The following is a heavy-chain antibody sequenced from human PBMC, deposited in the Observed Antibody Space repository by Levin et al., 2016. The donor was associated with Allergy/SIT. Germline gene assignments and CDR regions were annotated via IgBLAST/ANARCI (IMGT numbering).Heavy chain of an antibody. Sequence: SETLSLTCTVSGGSINNYYWNWIRQPPGKGLEWIGYIYHSGSAKYNPSLKSRVTISVDTSKNQFSLQLSSVTAADTAVYYCARGGTTETTSYGVDVWGLGTTVTVSS. CDR3: ARGGTTETTSYGVDV. V-gene: IGHV4-59*01. D-gene: IGHD1-1*01. CDR1: GGSINNYY. CDR2: IYHSGSA. J-gene: IGHJ6*02.